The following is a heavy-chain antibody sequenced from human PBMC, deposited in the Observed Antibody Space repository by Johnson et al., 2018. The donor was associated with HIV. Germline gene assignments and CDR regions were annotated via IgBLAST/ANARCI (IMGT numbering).Heavy chain of an antibody. CDR1: GFTVSSNY. CDR3: ARAYTYGAFDI. V-gene: IGHV3-66*01. CDR2: IYSGDTT. J-gene: IGHJ3*02. Sequence: VQLVESGGGLIQPGGSLRLSCVASGFTVSSNYMSWIRQAPGKGLEWVSVIYSGDTTYYAGSVKGRFTISRDNSKNTLYLQMNSLRVDDTAIYYCARAYTYGAFDIWGQGTMVTVSS. D-gene: IGHD5-18*01.